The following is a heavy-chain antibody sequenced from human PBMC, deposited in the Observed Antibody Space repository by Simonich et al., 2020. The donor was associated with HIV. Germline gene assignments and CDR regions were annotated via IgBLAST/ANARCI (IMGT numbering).Heavy chain of an antibody. CDR2: IYHSGST. J-gene: IGHJ2*01. D-gene: IGHD3-16*01. Sequence: QLQLQESGPGLVKPSETLSLTCTVSGGSISSSSYYWGWIRQPPGKGLEWIGSIYHSGSTYYNPSLKSRVTISVDTSKHQFSLKLSSVTAADTAVYYCARNTATRGSNWYFDLWGRGTLVTVSS. CDR1: GGSISSSSYY. V-gene: IGHV4-39*07. CDR3: ARNTATRGSNWYFDL.